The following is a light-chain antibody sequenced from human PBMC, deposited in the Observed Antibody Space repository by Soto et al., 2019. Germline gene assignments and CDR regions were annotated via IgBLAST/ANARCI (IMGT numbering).Light chain of an antibody. CDR3: QQCNSWPPTT. Sequence: EVVMTQSPATLSVSPGERATLSCRASESVSRNLAWYQQKPGQAPRLLIYDASTRATGIPDRFRGGGSGTEFTLTISSLQSEVFVVYYSQQCNSWPPTTLGQGTQLEIK. V-gene: IGKV3-15*01. J-gene: IGKJ5*01. CDR2: DAS. CDR1: ESVSRN.